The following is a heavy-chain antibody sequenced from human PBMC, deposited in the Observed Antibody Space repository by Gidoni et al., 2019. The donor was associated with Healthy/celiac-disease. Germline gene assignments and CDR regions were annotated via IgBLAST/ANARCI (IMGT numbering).Heavy chain of an antibody. Sequence: EVQLVASGGGLVKPGGSLRLSCAASGFPFSNAWMSWVRQAPGKGLEWVGRIKSKTDGGTTDYAAPVKGRFTISRDDSKNTLYLQMNSLKTEDTAVYYCTTDVTMIVVVITVDYWGQGTLVTVSS. CDR1: GFPFSNAW. D-gene: IGHD3-22*01. CDR3: TTDVTMIVVVITVDY. J-gene: IGHJ4*02. V-gene: IGHV3-15*01. CDR2: IKSKTDGGTT.